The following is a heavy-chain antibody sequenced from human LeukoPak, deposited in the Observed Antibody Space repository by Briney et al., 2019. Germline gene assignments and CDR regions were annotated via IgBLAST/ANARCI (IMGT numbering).Heavy chain of an antibody. CDR2: ISYDGSNK. Sequence: PGGSLRLSCAASGFTFSSYWMSWVRQAPGKGLEWVAVISYDGSNKYYADSVKGRFTISRDNSKNTLYLQMDSLRAEDTAVYYCAKVVLPGKQLGGPFDYWGQGTLVTVSS. J-gene: IGHJ4*02. V-gene: IGHV3-30*18. CDR3: AKVVLPGKQLGGPFDY. CDR1: GFTFSSYW. D-gene: IGHD6-13*01.